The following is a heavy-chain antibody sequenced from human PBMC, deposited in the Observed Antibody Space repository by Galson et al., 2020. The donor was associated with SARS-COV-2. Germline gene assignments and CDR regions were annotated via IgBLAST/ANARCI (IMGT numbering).Heavy chain of an antibody. CDR2: FDPEDGET. CDR3: ATASPITMVRGNWFDP. V-gene: IGHV1-24*01. Sequence: GESLNIPCKVCGSTLTELSMHWVRQAPGTGPVWMGGFDPEDGETIYAQKFQGRVTMTEDTSTDTAYMELSSLRSEDTAVYYCATASPITMVRGNWFDPWGQGTLVTVSS. D-gene: IGHD3-10*01. CDR1: GSTLTELS. J-gene: IGHJ5*02.